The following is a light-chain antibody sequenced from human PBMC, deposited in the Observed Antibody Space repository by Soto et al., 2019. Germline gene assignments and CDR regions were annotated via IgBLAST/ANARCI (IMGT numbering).Light chain of an antibody. V-gene: IGLV2-14*01. Sequence: QSALTQPASVSGSPGQSITISCTGTSSDVGGYNYVSWYQQYPGKAPKLMIYDVSNRPSGVSNRFSGSKSGNTASLTISGLQAEDEADYYCNSYRSSSTLVVFGGGTKVTVL. CDR3: NSYRSSSTLVV. J-gene: IGLJ2*01. CDR1: SSDVGGYNY. CDR2: DVS.